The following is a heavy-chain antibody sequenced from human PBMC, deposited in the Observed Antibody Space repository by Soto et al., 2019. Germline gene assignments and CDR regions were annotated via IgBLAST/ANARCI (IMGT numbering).Heavy chain of an antibody. D-gene: IGHD3-22*01. CDR2: ISAYNGNT. CDR3: ARDGVTMIVVVTEQAFDI. V-gene: IGHV1-18*01. CDR1: GYTFTSYG. Sequence: QVQLVQSGAEVKKPGASVKVSCKASGYTFTSYGISWVRQAPGQGLEWMGWISAYNGNTNYAQKLQGRVTMTTDTSTSTAYMELRRLRSDDTAVYYCARDGVTMIVVVTEQAFDIWGQGTMVTVSS. J-gene: IGHJ3*02.